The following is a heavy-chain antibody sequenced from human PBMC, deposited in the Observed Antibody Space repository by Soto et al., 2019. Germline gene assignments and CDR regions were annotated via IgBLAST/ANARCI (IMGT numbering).Heavy chain of an antibody. Sequence: EVQLVESGGGLVQPGGSLRLSCAASGFTFSSYSMNWVRQAPGKGLEWVSYISSSSSTIYYADSVKGRFTISRDNAKNSLYLQMNSLRDEDTAVYYCARDSTNPYCGGDCYNYWYFDLWGRGTLVTVSS. CDR3: ARDSTNPYCGGDCYNYWYFDL. CDR2: ISSSSSTI. J-gene: IGHJ2*01. D-gene: IGHD2-21*02. V-gene: IGHV3-48*02. CDR1: GFTFSSYS.